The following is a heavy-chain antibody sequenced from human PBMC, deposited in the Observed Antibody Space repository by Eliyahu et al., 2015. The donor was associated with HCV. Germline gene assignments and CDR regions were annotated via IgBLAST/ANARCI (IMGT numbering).Heavy chain of an antibody. CDR1: GFSLSTSGMC. CDR2: IDWDDDK. J-gene: IGHJ6*02. Sequence: QVTLRESGPALVKPTQTLTLTCTFSGFSLSTSGMCVSWIRQPPGKALEWLALIDWDDDKYYSTSLKTRLTISKDTSKNQVVLTMTNMDPVDTATYYCARSYGSGSYYPYGMDVWGQGTTVTVSS. V-gene: IGHV2-70*01. D-gene: IGHD3-10*01. CDR3: ARSYGSGSYYPYGMDV.